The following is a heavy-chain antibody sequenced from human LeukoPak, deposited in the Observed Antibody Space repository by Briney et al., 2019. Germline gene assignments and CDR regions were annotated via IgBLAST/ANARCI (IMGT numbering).Heavy chain of an antibody. D-gene: IGHD1-26*01. V-gene: IGHV3-30*02. CDR1: GFSFNNYG. CDR2: IQYDGSNQ. CDR3: ARGKVGALGFDY. J-gene: IGHJ4*02. Sequence: GGSLRLSCVASGFSFNNYGMHWVRQAPGKGLEWLAFIQYDGSNQYNADSVKGRFTISTDKSKNTAYLQMNSLRAEDTAVYYCARGKVGALGFDYWGQGTLVTVSS.